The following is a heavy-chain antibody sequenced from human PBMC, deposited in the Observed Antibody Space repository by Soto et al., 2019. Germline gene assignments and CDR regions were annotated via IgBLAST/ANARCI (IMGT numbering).Heavy chain of an antibody. CDR1: KFSFSGYW. D-gene: IGHD1-26*01. Sequence: EVQLVESGGGLVQPGGSMRLSCAASKFSFSGYWRHWVRQAPGKGLMWVSRVNPDGSTTTYADSVKGRFTISRDNARDTVFLQMNSLRAEDTAVYYCARVASGSYDWFDPWGQGTLVTVSS. J-gene: IGHJ5*02. CDR2: VNPDGSTT. CDR3: ARVASGSYDWFDP. V-gene: IGHV3-74*01.